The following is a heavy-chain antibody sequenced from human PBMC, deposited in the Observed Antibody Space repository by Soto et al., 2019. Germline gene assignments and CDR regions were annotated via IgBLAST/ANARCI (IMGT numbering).Heavy chain of an antibody. Sequence: EVPLVESGGGLVKPGGSLRLFCAASGFTFSSYSMNWVRQAPGKGLEWVSSISNSGRYISYADSVKGRFTIARDNAKTSLSLQMNSLRAEETAMYYSTRTTSDSWYYVDYWGQATLVTVPS. CDR2: ISNSGRYI. CDR3: TRTTSDSWYYVDY. J-gene: IGHJ4*02. D-gene: IGHD4-4*01. V-gene: IGHV3-21*01. CDR1: GFTFSSYS.